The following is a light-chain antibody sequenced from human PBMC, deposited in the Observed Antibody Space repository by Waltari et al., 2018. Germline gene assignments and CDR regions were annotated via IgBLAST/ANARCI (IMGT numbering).Light chain of an antibody. CDR3: SSYITTNTLEL. CDR1: SSDVGSYNY. Sequence: QSALPPPASVSGSPGQSITIPCTGTSSDVGSYNYVSWYQQHPGKAPKLMIYDVSYRPSGVSNRFSGSKSGNTASLTISGLQAEDEADYYCSSYITTNTLELFGGGTSLTVL. CDR2: DVS. J-gene: IGLJ2*01. V-gene: IGLV2-14*03.